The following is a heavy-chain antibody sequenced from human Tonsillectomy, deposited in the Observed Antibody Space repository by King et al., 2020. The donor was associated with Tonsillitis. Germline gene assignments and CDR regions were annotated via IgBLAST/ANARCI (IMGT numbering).Heavy chain of an antibody. D-gene: IGHD6-25*01. CDR1: GFTFTSYG. CDR3: AKDRWVDQRLGVLFDY. V-gene: IGHV3-30*02. CDR2: IRSDGSNK. J-gene: IGHJ4*02. Sequence: VQLVESGGGVVQPGGSLRLSCAASGFTFTSYGMHWVRQAPGKGLEWVAFIRSDGSNKYYADSVKGRFTISRDNSKNTLYLQMNSLRAEDTAVYYCAKDRWVDQRLGVLFDYWGQGTLVTVSS.